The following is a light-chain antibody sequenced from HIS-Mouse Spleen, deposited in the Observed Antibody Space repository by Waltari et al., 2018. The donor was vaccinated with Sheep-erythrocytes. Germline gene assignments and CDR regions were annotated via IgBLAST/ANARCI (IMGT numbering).Light chain of an antibody. Sequence: AIRMTQSPSSLSASTGDRVTITCRASQGISSYLAWYQQKPGKAPKLLIYAASTLQSGGPSRFSGSGSGTDFTLTISSLQSEDFATYYCQQYYSYPYTFGQGTKLEIK. CDR1: QGISSY. V-gene: IGKV1-8*01. CDR2: AAS. CDR3: QQYYSYPYT. J-gene: IGKJ2*01.